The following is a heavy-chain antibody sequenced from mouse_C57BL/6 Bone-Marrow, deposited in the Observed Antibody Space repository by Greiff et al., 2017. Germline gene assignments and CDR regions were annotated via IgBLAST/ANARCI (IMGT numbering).Heavy chain of an antibody. CDR2: IDPSDSYT. CDR3: ARESHYYSNPYAMDY. D-gene: IGHD2-5*01. Sequence: QVQLQQPGAELVMPGASVKLSCKASGYTFTSYWMHWVKQRPGQGLEWIGEIDPSDSYTNYNQKFKGKSTLTVDKSSSTAYIQLSSLTSEDSAVYYCARESHYYSNPYAMDYWGQGTSGTVSS. J-gene: IGHJ4*01. V-gene: IGHV1-69*01. CDR1: GYTFTSYW.